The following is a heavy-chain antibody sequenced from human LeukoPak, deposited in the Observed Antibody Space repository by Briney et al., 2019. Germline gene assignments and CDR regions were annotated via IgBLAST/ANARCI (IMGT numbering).Heavy chain of an antibody. CDR3: ARGCSSTSCYNGLSFDY. V-gene: IGHV3-11*04. Sequence: PGGSLRLSCAASGFTFSDYYMSWIRQAPGKGLEWVSYISSSGSTIYYADSVKGRFTISGDNAKNSLYLQMNSLRAEDTAVYYCARGCSSTSCYNGLSFDYWGQGTLVTVSS. CDR1: GFTFSDYY. J-gene: IGHJ4*02. CDR2: ISSSGSTI. D-gene: IGHD2-2*02.